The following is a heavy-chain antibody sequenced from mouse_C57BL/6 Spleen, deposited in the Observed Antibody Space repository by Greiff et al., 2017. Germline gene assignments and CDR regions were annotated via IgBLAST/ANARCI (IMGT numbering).Heavy chain of an antibody. V-gene: IGHV1-78*01. D-gene: IGHD1-1*01. Sequence: VQLQQSDAELVKPGASVKISCKVSGYTFTDHTIHWMKQRPEQGLEWIGYIYPRDGSTKYNEKFKGKATLTADKSSSTAYMQLNSLTSEDSAVYFCARTGYYGSSYDAMDYWGQGTSVTVSS. J-gene: IGHJ4*01. CDR3: ARTGYYGSSYDAMDY. CDR2: IYPRDGST. CDR1: GYTFTDHT.